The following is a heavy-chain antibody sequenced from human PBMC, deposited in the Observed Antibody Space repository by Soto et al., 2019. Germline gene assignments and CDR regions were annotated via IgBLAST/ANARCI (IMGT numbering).Heavy chain of an antibody. Sequence: PGESLKICFKGSGYSLTSYWVGWVRQMPGKGLEWMGIIYPGDYDTRYSQSFKGQVTISADKSISTAYLQWSSLNASDTAMYYCARPSDTAMVIIDYWGQGTLVTVSS. V-gene: IGHV5-51*01. CDR1: GYSLTSYW. J-gene: IGHJ4*02. D-gene: IGHD5-18*01. CDR2: IYPGDYDT. CDR3: ARPSDTAMVIIDY.